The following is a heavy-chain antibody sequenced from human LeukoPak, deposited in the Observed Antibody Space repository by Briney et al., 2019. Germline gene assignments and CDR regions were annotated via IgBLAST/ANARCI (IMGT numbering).Heavy chain of an antibody. CDR2: IYYSGAT. CDR1: GDSFNSSSYY. Sequence: PSETLSLTCTVSGDSFNSSSYYWGWIRQPPGKGLEWIGNIYYSGATYYNPSLKSRVTISIDTSKNQFSLRLSSVTAADTALYYCARLDYNFGTNWGQGALVTVSP. CDR3: ARLDYNFGTN. J-gene: IGHJ4*02. D-gene: IGHD1-1*01. V-gene: IGHV4-39*01.